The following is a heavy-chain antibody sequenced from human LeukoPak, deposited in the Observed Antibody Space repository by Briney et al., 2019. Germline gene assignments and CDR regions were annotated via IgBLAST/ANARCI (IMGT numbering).Heavy chain of an antibody. Sequence: QAGRSLRLSCTASGFTIGDYAMSWVRQAPGKGLEWVGFIRSKAYGGTTEYAASVKGRFTISRDDSKSIAYLQMNSLKTEDTAVYYCTSCGDYGDLPYYFDYWGQGTLVTVSS. CDR3: TSCGDYGDLPYYFDY. CDR2: IRSKAYGGTT. J-gene: IGHJ4*02. CDR1: GFTIGDYA. V-gene: IGHV3-49*04. D-gene: IGHD4-17*01.